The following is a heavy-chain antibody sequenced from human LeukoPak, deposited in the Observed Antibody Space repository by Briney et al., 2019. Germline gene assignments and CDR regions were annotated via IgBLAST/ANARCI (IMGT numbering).Heavy chain of an antibody. D-gene: IGHD3-3*01. CDR3: AADSQYDFWSGPMTENAFDI. V-gene: IGHV1-58*02. J-gene: IGHJ3*02. Sequence: SVKVSCKASGFTFTSSAMQWVRQARGQRLEWIGWIVVGSGNTNYAQKFQERVTITRDMSTSTAYMELSSLRSEDTAVYYCAADSQYDFWSGPMTENAFDIWGRGTMVTVSS. CDR2: IVVGSGNT. CDR1: GFTFTSSA.